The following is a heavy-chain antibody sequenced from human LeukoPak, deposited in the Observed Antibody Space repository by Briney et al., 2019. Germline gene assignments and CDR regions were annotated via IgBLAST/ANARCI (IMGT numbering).Heavy chain of an antibody. Sequence: GGFLRLSCAASGFTFARYAMTWVRQAPGKGLELVSTISDIGGFTFYADSVKGRFTISRDNSKNTLYLQMNSLRADDTAVYYCANAPTGTYRFDYWGQGTLVTVSS. J-gene: IGHJ4*02. CDR2: ISDIGGFT. CDR1: GFTFARYA. CDR3: ANAPTGTYRFDY. D-gene: IGHD4-17*01. V-gene: IGHV3-23*01.